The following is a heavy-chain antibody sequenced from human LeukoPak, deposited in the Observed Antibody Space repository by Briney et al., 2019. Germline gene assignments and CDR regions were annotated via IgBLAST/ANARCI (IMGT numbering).Heavy chain of an antibody. CDR1: GGSISSSSYY. Sequence: SETLSLTCSVSGGSISSSSYYWGWIRQPPGKGLEWIGSIYYSGSTYYNPSLKSRVTISVDTSKNQFSLKLSSVTAADTAVYYCAREIPYYGSGSYFVLRQFDYWGQGTLVTVSS. J-gene: IGHJ4*02. CDR3: AREIPYYGSGSYFVLRQFDY. CDR2: IYYSGST. D-gene: IGHD3-10*01. V-gene: IGHV4-39*07.